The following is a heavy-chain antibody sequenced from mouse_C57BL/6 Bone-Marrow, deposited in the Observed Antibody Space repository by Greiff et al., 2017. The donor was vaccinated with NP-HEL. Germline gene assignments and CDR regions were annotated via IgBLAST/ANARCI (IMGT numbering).Heavy chain of an antibody. CDR2: IHPNSGST. V-gene: IGHV1-64*01. CDR3: GTNEDYAMDY. Sequence: QVQLQQSGAELVKPGASVKLSCKASGYTFTSYWMHWVKQRPGQGLEWIGMIHPNSGSTNYNEKFKSKATLTVDKSSSTAYMQLSSLTSEDSAVYYCGTNEDYAMDYWGQGTAVTVSS. CDR1: GYTFTSYW. J-gene: IGHJ4*01. D-gene: IGHD4-1*01.